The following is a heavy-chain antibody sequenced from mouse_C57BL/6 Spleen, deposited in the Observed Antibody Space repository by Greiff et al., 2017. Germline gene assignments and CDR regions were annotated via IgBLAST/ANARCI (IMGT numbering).Heavy chain of an antibody. V-gene: IGHV1-64*01. CDR2: IHPNSGST. J-gene: IGHJ2*01. CDR3: SRSPYYSSSGYYIDY. CDR1: GYTFTSYW. D-gene: IGHD1-1*01. Sequence: QVQLKQSGAELVKPGASVKLSCKASGYTFTSYWMHWVKQRPGQGLEWIGLIHPNSGSTNYNEKFKSKATLTVDKSSSTAYMQLRSLTSEASAVXYCSRSPYYSSSGYYIDYWGQGTTLTVSS.